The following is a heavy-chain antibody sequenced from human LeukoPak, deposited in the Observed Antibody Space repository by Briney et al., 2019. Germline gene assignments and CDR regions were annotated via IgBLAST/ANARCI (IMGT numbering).Heavy chain of an antibody. J-gene: IGHJ5*02. CDR1: GYSFTSYW. D-gene: IGHD2-2*01. Sequence: GESLKTSSKGSGYSFTSYWIGWVRHVPGKGLEWMGIIYPGDCDARYSPSFQGQFTISADKSMSTAYLQWSSLKASDAAMYYCARGYCSSTSCYGGFDPWGQGTLVTVSS. CDR3: ARGYCSSTSCYGGFDP. V-gene: IGHV5-51*01. CDR2: IYPGDCDA.